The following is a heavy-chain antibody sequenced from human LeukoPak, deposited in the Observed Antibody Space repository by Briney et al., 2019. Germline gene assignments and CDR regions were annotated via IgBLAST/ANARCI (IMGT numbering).Heavy chain of an antibody. CDR1: GFTFSSYG. Sequence: PGGSLRLSCAASGFTFSSYGMHWVRQAPGRGLEWVGFIRSKDYGATTEYAASVKGRFIISRDDAKGIAYLLMNGLKTEDTALYYCARDLGWAAASYYFDYWGQGTLVTVSS. CDR2: IRSKDYGATT. D-gene: IGHD6-13*01. V-gene: IGHV3-49*04. CDR3: ARDLGWAAASYYFDY. J-gene: IGHJ4*02.